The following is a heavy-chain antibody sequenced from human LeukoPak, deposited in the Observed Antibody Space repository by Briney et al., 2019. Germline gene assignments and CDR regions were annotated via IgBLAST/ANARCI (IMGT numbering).Heavy chain of an antibody. V-gene: IGHV1-69*04. CDR1: GGTFSSYT. D-gene: IGHD1-1*01. CDR2: IIPILGIA. CDR3: ARDFGWLNELDY. J-gene: IGHJ4*02. Sequence: SVKVSCKASGGTFSSYTISWVRQAPGQGLEWMGRIIPILGIANYAQKFQGRVTITADKSTSTAYMELSSLRSEDTAVYYCARDFGWLNELDYWGQGTLVTVSS.